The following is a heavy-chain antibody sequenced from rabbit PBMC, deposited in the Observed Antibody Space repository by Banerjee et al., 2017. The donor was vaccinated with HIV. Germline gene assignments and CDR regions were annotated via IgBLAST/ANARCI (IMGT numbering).Heavy chain of an antibody. Sequence: QSLEESGGDLVKPGASLTLTCTASGFSFSTSQWICWVRQAPGKGLEWIACIDAGSSGSTYYASWAKGRFTISKTSSTTVTLQMTSLTAADTATYFCAREDADYRHAKFWGQGTLVTVS. CDR2: IDAGSSGST. CDR3: AREDADYRHAKF. J-gene: IGHJ3*01. V-gene: IGHV1S40*01. CDR1: GFSFSTSQW. D-gene: IGHD6-1*01.